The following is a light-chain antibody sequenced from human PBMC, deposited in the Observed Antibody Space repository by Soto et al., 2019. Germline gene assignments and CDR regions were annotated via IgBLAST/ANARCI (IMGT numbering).Light chain of an antibody. CDR2: GAS. CDR1: QSVSSSY. Sequence: EIVLTQSPGPLSLSPGERATLSCRSSQSVSSSYLAWYQQKPGQAPRLLIYGASSRATGIPDRFSGSGSGTDFTLTVSRLEPEEFAGYYCQQYGASPETFGQGTKVDI. V-gene: IGKV3-20*01. J-gene: IGKJ1*01. CDR3: QQYGASPET.